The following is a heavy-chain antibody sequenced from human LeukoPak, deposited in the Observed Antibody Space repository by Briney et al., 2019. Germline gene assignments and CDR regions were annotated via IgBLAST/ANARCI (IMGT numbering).Heavy chain of an antibody. CDR2: VSDSGSTT. D-gene: IGHD3-10*01. CDR3: GRGSRETTMFYNYYMDV. CDR1: GFPFSDYA. V-gene: IGHV3-23*01. J-gene: IGHJ6*03. Sequence: GGSLRLSCTASGFPFSDYAMNWVRQAPGEGLEWVAGVSDSGSTTYSADSVKGRFTISRDDSKNTLYLHMNSLRVDDTAIYYCGRGSRETTMFYNYYMDVWGKGTTVIVSS.